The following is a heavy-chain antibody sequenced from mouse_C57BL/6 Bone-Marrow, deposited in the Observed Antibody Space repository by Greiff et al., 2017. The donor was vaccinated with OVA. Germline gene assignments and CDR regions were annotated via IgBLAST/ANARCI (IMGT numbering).Heavy chain of an antibody. D-gene: IGHD2-4*01. CDR1: GYAFTNYL. Sequence: QVQLQQSGAELVRPGTSVKVSCKASGYAFTNYLIEWVKQRPGQGLEWIGVINPGSGGPNFNEKFKGKATLTADKSSSTAYMQLSSLTSEDSAVYFCARSDYDGTFDYWGQGTTLTVSS. CDR3: ARSDYDGTFDY. J-gene: IGHJ2*01. V-gene: IGHV1-54*01. CDR2: INPGSGGP.